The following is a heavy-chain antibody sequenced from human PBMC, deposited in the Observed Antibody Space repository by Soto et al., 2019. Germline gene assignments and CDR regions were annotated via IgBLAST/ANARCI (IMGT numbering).Heavy chain of an antibody. CDR2: ISGSGGTT. CDR1: GFTFSSFA. Sequence: GGSLRLSCAASGFTFSSFAVSWVRKATGKGLEWVSGISGSGGTTYYADSVKGRFTIYRDNSKNTLSLQMNSLRAEDTAVYYCAKGPGFCTSSNCHNVYYGMDVWGQGTTVTVSS. CDR3: AKGPGFCTSSNCHNVYYGMDV. D-gene: IGHD2-2*01. V-gene: IGHV3-23*01. J-gene: IGHJ6*02.